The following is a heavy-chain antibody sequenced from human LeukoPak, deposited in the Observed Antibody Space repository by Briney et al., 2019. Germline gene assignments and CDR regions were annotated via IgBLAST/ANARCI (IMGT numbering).Heavy chain of an antibody. D-gene: IGHD3-22*01. CDR2: IYSGTI. Sequence: GGSLRLSCTVSGFTVSSNSMSWVRQAPGKGLEWVSFIYSGTIHYSDSVKGRFTISRDNSKNTLYLQMNSLRAEDTAVYYCARSGSSYDGSQSWFDYWGQGTLVTVSS. CDR1: GFTVSSNS. V-gene: IGHV3-53*01. J-gene: IGHJ4*02. CDR3: ARSGSSYDGSQSWFDY.